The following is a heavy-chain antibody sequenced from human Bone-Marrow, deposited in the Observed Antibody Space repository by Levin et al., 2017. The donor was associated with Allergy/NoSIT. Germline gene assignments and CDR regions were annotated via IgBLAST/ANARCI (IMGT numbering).Heavy chain of an antibody. D-gene: IGHD6-19*01. CDR2: INPITGET. V-gene: IGHV1-2*02. J-gene: IGHJ4*02. Sequence: VKVSCRASGYDTHLHWVRQAPGQGLEWMGWINPITGETNYAQKFQGRVTMTRVTSISTVYMDLNSLTSDDTAIYYCAARSRNGWFFDDWGQGTLVTVSS. CDR1: GYDTH. CDR3: AARSRNGWFFDD.